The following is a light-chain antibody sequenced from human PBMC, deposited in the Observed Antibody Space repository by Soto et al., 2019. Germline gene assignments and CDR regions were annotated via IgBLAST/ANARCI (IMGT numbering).Light chain of an antibody. CDR3: AACDDSLNGYV. CDR2: SNN. CDR1: SANLGSNT. J-gene: IGLJ1*01. V-gene: IGLV1-44*01. Sequence: QSVLTQPPSAYGTPGQRVTLSCSGSSANLGSNTVNWYQQLPGTAPKLLIYSNNQRPSGVPDPFSGSRSGTSASLAISGLQSEDESDYYCAACDDSLNGYVFGTGTKLTVL.